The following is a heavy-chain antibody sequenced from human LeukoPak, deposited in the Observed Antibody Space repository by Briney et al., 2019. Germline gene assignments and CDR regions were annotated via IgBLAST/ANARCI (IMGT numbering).Heavy chain of an antibody. V-gene: IGHV3-64*01. CDR3: ARVPLGNSYYDY. CDR2: ISNIGDST. J-gene: IGHJ4*02. Sequence: GGSLRLSCAASGFTFSSYAMHWVRQAPGKGLEYVSAISNIGDSTYYANSVKGRFTISRDNPKNTLFLLMDSLRAEDMAVYFCARVPLGNSYYDYWGQGTLVTVSS. CDR1: GFTFSSYA. D-gene: IGHD7-27*01.